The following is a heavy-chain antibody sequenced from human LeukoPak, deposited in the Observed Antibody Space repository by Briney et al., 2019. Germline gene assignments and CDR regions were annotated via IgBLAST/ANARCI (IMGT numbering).Heavy chain of an antibody. CDR3: AKEADDWLLTPGFGAFDI. D-gene: IGHD3-9*01. CDR2: ISGSGGST. CDR1: GFTFSSYA. Sequence: GGSLRLSCAASGFTFSSYAMSWVRQAPGKGLEWVSAISGSGGSTYYADSVKGRFTISRDNSKNTLYLQMSSLRAEDTAVYYCAKEADDWLLTPGFGAFDIWGQGTMVTVSS. J-gene: IGHJ3*02. V-gene: IGHV3-23*01.